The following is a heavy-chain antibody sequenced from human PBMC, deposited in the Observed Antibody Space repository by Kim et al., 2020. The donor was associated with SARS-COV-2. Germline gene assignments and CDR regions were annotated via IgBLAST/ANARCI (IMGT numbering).Heavy chain of an antibody. D-gene: IGHD3-22*01. V-gene: IGHV3-30*18. J-gene: IGHJ4*02. CDR2: ISYDGSNK. CDR1: GFTFSSYG. CDR3: AKHIHSSCYLRSIDY. Sequence: GGSLRLSCAASGFTFSSYGMHWVRQAPGKGLEWVAVISYDGSNKYYADSVKGRFTISRDNSKNTLYLQMNSLRAEDTAVYYCAKHIHSSCYLRSIDYWGQGTLVTVSS.